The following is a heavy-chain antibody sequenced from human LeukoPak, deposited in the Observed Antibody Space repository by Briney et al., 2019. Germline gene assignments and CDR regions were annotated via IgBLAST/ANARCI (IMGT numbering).Heavy chain of an antibody. V-gene: IGHV3-30*03. CDR1: GFTFSSSV. Sequence: GGSLRLSCAASGFTFSSSVMHWVRQAPGKGLEWVAAISYDGRDKYFADSVKGRFTISRDNSKNTVDLQVNGLRAEDTAVYYCARETGNYYFDFWGQGTLVTVSS. CDR3: ARETGNYYFDF. J-gene: IGHJ4*02. D-gene: IGHD1-7*01. CDR2: ISYDGRDK.